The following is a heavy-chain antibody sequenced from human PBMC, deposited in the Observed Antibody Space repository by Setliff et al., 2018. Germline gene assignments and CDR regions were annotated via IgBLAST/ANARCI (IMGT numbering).Heavy chain of an antibody. V-gene: IGHV4-59*08. Sequence: SETLSLTCTVSGGSISVYYWTWFRQPPGKGLEWIGYISSGSTNYNPSLKSRVTISVDTSKNQFSLKLSSVTAADTAVYYCARHASGGWFLNWFDPWGQGTLVTVSS. CDR1: GGSISVYY. D-gene: IGHD6-19*01. CDR3: ARHASGGWFLNWFDP. J-gene: IGHJ5*02. CDR2: ISSGST.